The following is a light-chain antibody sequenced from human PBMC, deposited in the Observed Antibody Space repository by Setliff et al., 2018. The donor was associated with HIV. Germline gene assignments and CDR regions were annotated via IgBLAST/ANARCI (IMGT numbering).Light chain of an antibody. J-gene: IGLJ1*01. CDR3: SSYRSSSTLGYV. CDR1: SSNIGTGYD. CDR2: ANS. V-gene: IGLV1-40*01. Sequence: QSALTQPPSVSGAPGQRVTISCTGSSSNIGTGYDVHWYQQVPGTAPKLLIYANSNRPSGVPDRFSGSKSGTSASLTISGLQAEDEADYYCSSYRSSSTLGYVFGTGTKVTVL.